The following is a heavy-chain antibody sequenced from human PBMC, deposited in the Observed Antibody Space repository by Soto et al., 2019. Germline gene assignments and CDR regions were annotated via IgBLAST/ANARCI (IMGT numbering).Heavy chain of an antibody. Sequence: ASVKVSCKASGYTFTSYDINWVRQATGQGLEWMGWMNPNSGNTGYAQKFQGRVTMTRNTSISTAYMELSSLGSEDTAVYYCARRGVRGVIPHYWGQGTLVTVSS. CDR1: GYTFTSYD. D-gene: IGHD3-10*01. CDR2: MNPNSGNT. V-gene: IGHV1-8*01. CDR3: ARRGVRGVIPHY. J-gene: IGHJ4*02.